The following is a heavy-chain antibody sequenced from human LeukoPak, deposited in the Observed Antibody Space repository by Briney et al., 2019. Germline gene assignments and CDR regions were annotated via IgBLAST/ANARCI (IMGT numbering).Heavy chain of an antibody. CDR3: ATGIAVAGTFGY. V-gene: IGHV5-10-1*01. D-gene: IGHD6-19*01. J-gene: IGHJ4*02. Sequence: GESLKISCKGSGYSFTSYWISWVRQMPGKGLEWMGRIDPSDSYTNYSPSFQGHVTISADKSISTAYLQWSSLKVSDTAMYYCATGIAVAGTFGYWGQGTLVTVSS. CDR1: GYSFTSYW. CDR2: IDPSDSYT.